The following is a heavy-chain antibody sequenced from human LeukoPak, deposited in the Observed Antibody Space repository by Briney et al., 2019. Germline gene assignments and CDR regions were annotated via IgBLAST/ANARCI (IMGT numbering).Heavy chain of an antibody. V-gene: IGHV3-48*02. Sequence: PGGSLRLSCAASGFTFSSHSMNWVRQAPGRGLEWLSYIRGGSDVKQYADSVKGRFTISRDNARNSLYLQMNSLRHEDTAVYYCARELWVGTRDYFDYWGQGTLVTVSS. D-gene: IGHD3-10*01. CDR2: IRGGSDVK. CDR1: GFTFSSHS. CDR3: ARELWVGTRDYFDY. J-gene: IGHJ4*02.